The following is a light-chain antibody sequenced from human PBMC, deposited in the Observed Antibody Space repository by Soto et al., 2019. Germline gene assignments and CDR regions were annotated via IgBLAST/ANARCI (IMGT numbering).Light chain of an antibody. J-gene: IGKJ4*01. Sequence: EIVLTQSPATLSLSPGERATLSCRASQSVSSYLAWYQQKPGQAPRLLIYDASNRATGIPARFSGSGSGTDFTLTISSLEPEDFAGYYCRQRSNWPRVTFGGGTKVEIK. CDR1: QSVSSY. CDR2: DAS. V-gene: IGKV3-11*01. CDR3: RQRSNWPRVT.